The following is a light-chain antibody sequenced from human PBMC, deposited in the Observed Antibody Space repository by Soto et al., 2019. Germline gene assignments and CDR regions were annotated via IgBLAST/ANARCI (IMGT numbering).Light chain of an antibody. Sequence: QSVLTQPPSASGSPGPSVTISCTGTSSDVGGYNYVPWYQQHPGKAPKLMIYEVSKRPSGVPDRFSGSKSGNTASLTVPGLQAEDEADYYCSSYAGSTPYVFGTGTKVTVL. CDR1: SSDVGGYNY. V-gene: IGLV2-8*01. CDR3: SSYAGSTPYV. J-gene: IGLJ1*01. CDR2: EVS.